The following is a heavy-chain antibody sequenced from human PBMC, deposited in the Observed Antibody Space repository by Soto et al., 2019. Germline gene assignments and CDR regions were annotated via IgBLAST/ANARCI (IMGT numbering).Heavy chain of an antibody. CDR3: ARWVMANWFDH. V-gene: IGHV4-31*02. D-gene: IGHD2-8*01. CDR1: GCSISSGGYY. CDR2: IYYSGST. J-gene: IGHJ5*02. Sequence: TLSLTCTVAGCSISSGGYYRSWIRQHPGKGLEWIGYIYYSGSTYYNPSLKSRVTISVDTSKNQFSLKLSSVTAADTAVYYCARWVMANWFDHWGQGALVTVSS.